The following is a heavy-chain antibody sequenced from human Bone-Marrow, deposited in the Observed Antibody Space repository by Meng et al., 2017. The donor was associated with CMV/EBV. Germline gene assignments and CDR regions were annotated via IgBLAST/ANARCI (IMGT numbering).Heavy chain of an antibody. CDR2: VHSGGNT. J-gene: IGHJ5*02. CDR3: ARGWLADP. Sequence: GESLKISCAASGFTVTSNYMSWVRQAPGKGLEWVSVVHSGGNTNYADSVKGRFTISRDTSKNTLYLQMNSLRVEDTGVYYCARGWLADPWGQGTRVTVSS. CDR1: GFTVTSNY. D-gene: IGHD5-24*01. V-gene: IGHV3-66*02.